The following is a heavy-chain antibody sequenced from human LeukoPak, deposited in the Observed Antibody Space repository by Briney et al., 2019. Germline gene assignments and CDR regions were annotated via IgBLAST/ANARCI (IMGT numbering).Heavy chain of an antibody. D-gene: IGHD1-14*01. J-gene: IGHJ5*02. CDR3: ARQREPYNWFDP. V-gene: IGHV4-59*08. Sequence: SETLSLTCTVSGGSISRYYWSWIRQPPGKGLEWIGYIYYSGSTNYNPSLKSRVTISVDTSKSQFSLKLSSVTAADTAVYYCARQREPYNWFDPWGQGTLVTVSS. CDR1: GGSISRYY. CDR2: IYYSGST.